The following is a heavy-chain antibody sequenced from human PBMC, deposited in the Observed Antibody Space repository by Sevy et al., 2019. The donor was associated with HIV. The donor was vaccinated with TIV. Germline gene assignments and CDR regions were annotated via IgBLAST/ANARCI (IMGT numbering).Heavy chain of an antibody. CDR1: GFTFSNYW. J-gene: IGHJ6*02. V-gene: IGHV3-7*03. CDR3: ARDCSSTTCLWGLDV. CDR2: IKRDGSEG. Sequence: GGSLRLSCAASGFTFSNYWMTWVRQAPGKGLGWVANIKRDGSEGYYVASVKGRFTISRDNAKNSLYLQMNSLRADDTAVYYCARDCSSTTCLWGLDVWGQGTTVTVSS. D-gene: IGHD2-2*01.